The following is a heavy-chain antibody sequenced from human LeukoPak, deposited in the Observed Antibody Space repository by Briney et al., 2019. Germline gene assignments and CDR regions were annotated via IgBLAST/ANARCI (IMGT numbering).Heavy chain of an antibody. D-gene: IGHD2-15*01. J-gene: IGHJ4*02. V-gene: IGHV3-30*03. CDR3: ATVVVVAANFDY. CDR1: GFTFSSYG. Sequence: GGSLRLSCAASGFTFSSYGMHWVRQAPGKGLEWVAVISYDGSNKYYADSVKGRFTISRDNSKNTLHLQMNSLRAEDTAVYYCATVVVVAANFDYWGQGTLVTVSS. CDR2: ISYDGSNK.